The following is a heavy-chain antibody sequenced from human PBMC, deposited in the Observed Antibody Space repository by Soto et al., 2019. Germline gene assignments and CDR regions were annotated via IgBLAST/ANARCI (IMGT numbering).Heavy chain of an antibody. D-gene: IGHD5-12*01. V-gene: IGHV5-51*01. CDR2: IYPGDSDT. Sequence: GESLKISCKGSGYSFTSYWIGWVRQMPGKGLEWMGIIYPGDSDTRYSPSFQGQVTISADKSISTAYLQWSSLKASDTAMYYCARRLRLLSWRNIVATIQAFDIWGQGTMVTVSS. J-gene: IGHJ3*02. CDR3: ARRLRLLSWRNIVATIQAFDI. CDR1: GYSFTSYW.